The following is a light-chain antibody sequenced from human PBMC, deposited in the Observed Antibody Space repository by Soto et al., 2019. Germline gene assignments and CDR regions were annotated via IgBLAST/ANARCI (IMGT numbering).Light chain of an antibody. CDR3: SSYTIRNSWV. V-gene: IGLV2-14*01. J-gene: IGLJ3*02. CDR1: SSDVGAYNF. CDR2: EVS. Sequence: ALTQPASVSGSPGQSNTISCTGTSSDVGAYNFVSWYQHFPGKAPKLMIYEVSNRPSGVSDRFSGSKSGNTASLIISGLQAEDEADYYCSSYTIRNSWVFGGGTKLTVL.